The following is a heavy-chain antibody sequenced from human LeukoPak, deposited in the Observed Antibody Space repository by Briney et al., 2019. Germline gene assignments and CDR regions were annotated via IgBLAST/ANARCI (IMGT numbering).Heavy chain of an antibody. D-gene: IGHD6-13*01. V-gene: IGHV4-34*01. CDR2: IYYSGST. Sequence: PSETLSLTCAVYGGSFIGYYWGWIRQPPGKGLEWIGSIYYSGSTYYNPSLKSRVTISVDRSKDQFFLKLSSVTAADTAVYYCARFGQQQLVRGYYFYLDVWGKGTTVTVSS. CDR1: GGSFIGYY. J-gene: IGHJ6*03. CDR3: ARFGQQQLVRGYYFYLDV.